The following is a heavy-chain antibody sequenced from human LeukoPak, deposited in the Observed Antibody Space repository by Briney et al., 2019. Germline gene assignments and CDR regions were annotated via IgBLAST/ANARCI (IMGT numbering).Heavy chain of an antibody. CDR2: INHSGST. CDR3: ARGLSAPGGPFDY. Sequence: PSETLSLTCAVYGGSFSGYYWSWIRQPPGKGLEWIGEINHSGSTNYNPSLKSRVTISVDTSKNQFSLKLSSVIAADTAVYYCARGLSAPGGPFDYWGQGTLVTVSS. J-gene: IGHJ4*02. D-gene: IGHD3-16*01. CDR1: GGSFSGYY. V-gene: IGHV4-34*01.